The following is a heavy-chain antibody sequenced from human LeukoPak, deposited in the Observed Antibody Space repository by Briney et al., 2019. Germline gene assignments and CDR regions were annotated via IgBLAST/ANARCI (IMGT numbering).Heavy chain of an antibody. CDR2: IKSKTDGGTR. J-gene: IGHJ3*02. CDR1: GFTSSNAW. V-gene: IGHV3-15*01. D-gene: IGHD4/OR15-4a*01. Sequence: VNPGGSLTLACAVSGFTSSNAWMSRVRQAPGTGLEWVGRIKSKTDGGTRDYAAPVKGRFTISRDNSKNTLYLQMNSLKTGDTAVYYCTTFDYAAFLIWGQGTMVTVSS. CDR3: TTFDYAAFLI.